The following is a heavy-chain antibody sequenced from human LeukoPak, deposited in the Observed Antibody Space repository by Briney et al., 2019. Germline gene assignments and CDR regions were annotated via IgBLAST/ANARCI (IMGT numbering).Heavy chain of an antibody. CDR1: GYTFTSYG. CDR3: ARGEYSGSYPELNY. Sequence: GASVKVSCKASGYTFTSYGISWVRQAPGQGLEWMGWISAYNGNTNYALKLQGRVTMTTDTSTSTAYMELRSLRSDDTAVYYCARGEYSGSYPELNYWGQGTLVTVSS. J-gene: IGHJ4*02. V-gene: IGHV1-18*01. D-gene: IGHD1-26*01. CDR2: ISAYNGNT.